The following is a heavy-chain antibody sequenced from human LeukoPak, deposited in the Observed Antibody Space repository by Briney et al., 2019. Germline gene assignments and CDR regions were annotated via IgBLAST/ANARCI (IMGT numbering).Heavy chain of an antibody. J-gene: IGHJ4*02. CDR2: ISGSGHST. D-gene: IGHD3-9*01. V-gene: IGHV3-23*01. CDR1: GFTFTSSA. Sequence: PGGSLRLSCAASGFTFTSSAMSWVRQAPGKGLEWVSAISGSGHSTYYADSVKGRFTVSRDNLKNTPYLQMNSLRLEDTAIYFCAKEPHMLIGYYTDYFDYWGQGTLVTVSS. CDR3: AKEPHMLIGYYTDYFDY.